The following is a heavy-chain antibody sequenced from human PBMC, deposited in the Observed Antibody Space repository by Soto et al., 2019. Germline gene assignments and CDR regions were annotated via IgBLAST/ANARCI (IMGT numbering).Heavy chain of an antibody. CDR3: ARGGGIAVAFDY. J-gene: IGHJ4*02. V-gene: IGHV4-59*01. D-gene: IGHD6-19*01. CDR2: IYYSGST. CDR1: GGSISSYY. Sequence: SETLSLTCTVSGGSISSYYWSWIRQPPGKGLEWIGYIYYSGSTNYNPSLKSRVTISVDTSKNQFYLKLSSVTAADTAVYYCARGGGIAVAFDYCGQRTLVTVSS.